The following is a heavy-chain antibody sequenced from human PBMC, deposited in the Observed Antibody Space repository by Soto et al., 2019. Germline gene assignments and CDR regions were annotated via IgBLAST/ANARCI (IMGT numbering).Heavy chain of an antibody. CDR2: IYYSGST. J-gene: IGHJ4*02. D-gene: IGHD3-10*01. Sequence: QVQLQESGPGLVKPSETLSLTCTVSGGSISSYYWSWIRQPPGKGLEWLGYIYYSGSTKYNPSLKSRVTISVATSNSRFPLKLNSMTAADRAVYYCARHNYGSGSTYFDYWGQGTLVTVSS. V-gene: IGHV4-59*08. CDR1: GGSISSYY. CDR3: ARHNYGSGSTYFDY.